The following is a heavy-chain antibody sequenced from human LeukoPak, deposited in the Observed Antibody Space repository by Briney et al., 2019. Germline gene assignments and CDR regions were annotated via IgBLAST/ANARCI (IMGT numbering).Heavy chain of an antibody. V-gene: IGHV4-59*12. D-gene: IGHD6-19*01. J-gene: IGHJ5*02. CDR1: GGSISSYY. CDR2: IYYSGST. CDR3: AIAKVTGDQTRRTYSSGSNWFDP. Sequence: SETLSLTCTVSGGSISSYYWSWIRQPPGKGLEWVGYIYYSGSTNYNPSLKSRVTISVDTSKNQFSLKLSSVTAADTAVYYCAIAKVTGDQTRRTYSSGSNWFDPWGQGTLVTVSP.